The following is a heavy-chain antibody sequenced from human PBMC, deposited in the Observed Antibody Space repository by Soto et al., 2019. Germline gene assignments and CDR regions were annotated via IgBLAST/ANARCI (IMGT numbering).Heavy chain of an antibody. J-gene: IGHJ3*02. V-gene: IGHV3-21*01. CDR1: GFTFSSYS. CDR3: ARGYCSSTSCYGDAFDI. Sequence: GGSLRLSCAASGFTFSSYSMNWVRQAPGRGLEWVSSISSSSSYIYYADSVKGRFTISRDNAKNSLYLQMNSLRAEDTAVYYCARGYCSSTSCYGDAFDIWGQGTMVTVSS. D-gene: IGHD2-2*01. CDR2: ISSSSSYI.